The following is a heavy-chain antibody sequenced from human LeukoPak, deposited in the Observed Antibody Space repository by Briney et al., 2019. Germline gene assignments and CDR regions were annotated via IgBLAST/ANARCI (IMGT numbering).Heavy chain of an antibody. CDR1: GFTFSMSA. CDR2: ISFDGGNK. J-gene: IGHJ4*02. V-gene: IGHV3-30-3*01. Sequence: PGGSLRLSCATSGFTFSMSAMHSVRLAPGKGLDWVAVISFDGGNKFYADSVKGRFSISRDNSKNALYLQMNGLGLDDTAVYFCARGRAGIAAAGFDYWGQGTLVTVSS. CDR3: ARGRAGIAAAGFDY. D-gene: IGHD6-13*01.